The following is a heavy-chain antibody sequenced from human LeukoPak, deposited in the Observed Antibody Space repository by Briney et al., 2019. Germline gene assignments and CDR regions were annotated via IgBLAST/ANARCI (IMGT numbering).Heavy chain of an antibody. CDR3: AGGGLTMRTFDY. J-gene: IGHJ4*02. V-gene: IGHV4-34*01. Sequence: SETLSLTCAVYGESFSSYYWSWIRQPPGKGLEWIGEINHSGSTNYNPSLKSRVTISVDTSKNQFSLKLSSVTAADTAVYYCAGGGLTMRTFDYWGQGTLVTVSS. CDR2: INHSGST. CDR1: GESFSSYY. D-gene: IGHD4/OR15-4a*01.